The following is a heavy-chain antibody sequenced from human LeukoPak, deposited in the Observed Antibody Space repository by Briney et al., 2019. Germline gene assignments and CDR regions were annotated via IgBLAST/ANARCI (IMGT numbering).Heavy chain of an antibody. CDR2: MNPNSGNT. CDR1: GYTFTSYD. Sequence: GASVKVSRKASGYTFTSYDIHWVRQATGQGLEWMGWMNPNSGNTGYAQKFQGRVTMTRNTSISTAYMELSSLRSEDTAVYYCARGRPFPNDAFDIWGQGTMVTVSS. V-gene: IGHV1-8*01. J-gene: IGHJ3*02. D-gene: IGHD6-6*01. CDR3: ARGRPFPNDAFDI.